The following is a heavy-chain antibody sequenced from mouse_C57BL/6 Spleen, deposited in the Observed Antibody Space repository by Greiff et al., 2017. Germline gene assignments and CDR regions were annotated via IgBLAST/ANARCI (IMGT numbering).Heavy chain of an antibody. V-gene: IGHV1-50*01. CDR3: ARSDYGSSYWYFDG. CDR2: IDPSDSYT. D-gene: IGHD1-1*01. J-gene: IGHJ1*03. Sequence: QVQLQQSGAELVKPGASVKLSCKASGYTFTSYWMQWVKQRPGQGLEWIGEIDPSDSYTNYNQKFKGKATLTVDTSSSTAYMQLSILTSEDAAVYYCARSDYGSSYWYFDGWGTGTTVTVSS. CDR1: GYTFTSYW.